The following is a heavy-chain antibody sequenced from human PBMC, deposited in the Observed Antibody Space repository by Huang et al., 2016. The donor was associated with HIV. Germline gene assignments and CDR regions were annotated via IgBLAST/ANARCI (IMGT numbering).Heavy chain of an antibody. D-gene: IGHD7-27*01. J-gene: IGHJ5*02. CDR1: GYTFSFHD. CDR3: ARGPLHRAIMNWGEGFDDGWRTGFDP. CDR2: ADPRSGNT. V-gene: IGHV1-8*01. Sequence: QEQLVQSGAEVKKPGASVTVSCKASGYTFSFHDVHWVRQVSGQGLEWMGGADPRSGNTVAERKCQGRVPMTTSTSGTTAYVELRSLTSEDTAVYFCARGPLHRAIMNWGEGFDDGWRTGFDPWGQGTLVIVTS.